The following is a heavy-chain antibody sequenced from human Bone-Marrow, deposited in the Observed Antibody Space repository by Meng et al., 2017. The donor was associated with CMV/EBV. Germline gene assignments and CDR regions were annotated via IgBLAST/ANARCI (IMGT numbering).Heavy chain of an antibody. CDR3: VNPAQATAVHYYYGMDV. J-gene: IGHJ6*02. CDR2: ISDSGGST. Sequence: GGSLRLSCAASGFTFSRYAMSWVRQAPGKGLEWVSGISDSGGSTYYADSVKGRFTISRDNSKNTLYLQMNSLRAEDTALYYCVNPAQATAVHYYYGMDVWGQGTTVTVSS. CDR1: GFTFSRYA. V-gene: IGHV3-23*01. D-gene: IGHD5-18*01.